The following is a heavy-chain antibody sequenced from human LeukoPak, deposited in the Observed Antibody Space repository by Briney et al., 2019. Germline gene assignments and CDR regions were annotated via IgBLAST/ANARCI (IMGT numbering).Heavy chain of an antibody. Sequence: SETLSLACAVYGGSFSGYYWSWIRQPPGKGLEWIGEINHSGSTNYNPSLKSRVTISVDTSKNQFSLKLSSVTAADTAVYYCASYSNYGSYYMDVWGRGTTVTVSS. V-gene: IGHV4-34*01. CDR3: ASYSNYGSYYMDV. J-gene: IGHJ6*03. CDR2: INHSGST. D-gene: IGHD4-11*01. CDR1: GGSFSGYY.